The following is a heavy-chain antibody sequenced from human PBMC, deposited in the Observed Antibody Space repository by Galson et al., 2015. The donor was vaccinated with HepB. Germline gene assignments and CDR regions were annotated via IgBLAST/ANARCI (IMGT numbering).Heavy chain of an antibody. CDR1: GFTFSSYW. CDR3: ARVTMVRGVSH. D-gene: IGHD3-10*01. J-gene: IGHJ4*02. CDR2: INSDGSST. V-gene: IGHV3-74*01. Sequence: SLRLSCAASGFTFSSYWMHWVRHAPGKGLVGVSRINSDGSSTSYADSVKSRFTISRDNAKNTLYLQMNSLRAEDTAVYYCARVTMVRGVSHWGQGTLVTVSS.